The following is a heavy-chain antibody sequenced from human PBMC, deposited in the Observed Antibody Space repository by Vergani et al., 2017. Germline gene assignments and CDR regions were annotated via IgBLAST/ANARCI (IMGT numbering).Heavy chain of an antibody. CDR2: VFHSGSA. CDR1: GYSISRGYY. D-gene: IGHD6-13*01. Sequence: QVQLQESGPGLVKPSETLSLTCSVSGYSISRGYYWGWIRQPPGKGLEWIATVFHSGSAYYNPSFKSRVTISVDTSKNQISLDLNSVTAADTAVYYCARDRGLAGSAYYAFGYWGQGTLVTVSS. J-gene: IGHJ4*02. CDR3: ARDRGLAGSAYYAFGY. V-gene: IGHV4-38-2*02.